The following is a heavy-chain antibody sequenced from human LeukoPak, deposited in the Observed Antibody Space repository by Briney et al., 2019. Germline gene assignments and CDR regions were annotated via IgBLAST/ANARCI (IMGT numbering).Heavy chain of an antibody. V-gene: IGHV3-21*01. CDR1: GFSFSTYY. J-gene: IGHJ4*02. Sequence: RGSLRLSCAASGFSFSTYYVNWVRQAPGKGLEWVSCSSSSSTYIYYADSVRGRFAISRDNAKNSLYLQMNSPRAEDTAVYYCVRENHGSFDYWGQGSLVTVS. D-gene: IGHD1-14*01. CDR3: VRENHGSFDY. CDR2: SSSSSTYI.